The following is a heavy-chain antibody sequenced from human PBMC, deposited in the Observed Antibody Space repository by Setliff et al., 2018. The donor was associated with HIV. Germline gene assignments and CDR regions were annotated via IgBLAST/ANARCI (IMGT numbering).Heavy chain of an antibody. D-gene: IGHD3-10*01. CDR2: IYYTGST. CDR1: GGSISSGDYY. J-gene: IGHJ4*02. V-gene: IGHV4-31*03. Sequence: KTSETLSLTCTVSGGSISSGDYYWSWIRQHPRKGLEWIGYIYYTGSTYDNPSLKSRVTISVDTSKNQFSLKLSSVTAADTAVYYCARAPFYYGSGSYQTFDYWGQGTLVTVSS. CDR3: ARAPFYYGSGSYQTFDY.